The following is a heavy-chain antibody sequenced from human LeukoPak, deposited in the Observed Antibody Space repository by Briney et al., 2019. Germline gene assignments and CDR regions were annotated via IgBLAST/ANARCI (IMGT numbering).Heavy chain of an antibody. CDR2: ISYDGSNK. CDR1: EFTLSSYG. CDR3: AKDLLCSSTSCYGSGYFDS. Sequence: PGGSLRLSCAASEFTLSSYGMHWVRQAPGKGLEWVAIISYDGSNKYYVDSVKGRFTISRDNSKNTLYLQMNSLRAEDTAVYYCAKDLLCSSTSCYGSGYFDSWGQGTLVTVSS. D-gene: IGHD2-2*01. V-gene: IGHV3-30*18. J-gene: IGHJ4*02.